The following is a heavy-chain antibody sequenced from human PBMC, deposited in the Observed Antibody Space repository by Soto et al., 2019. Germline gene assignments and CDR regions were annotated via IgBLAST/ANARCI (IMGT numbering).Heavy chain of an antibody. D-gene: IGHD3-10*01. CDR3: ARKDYYGAGIYYFDH. V-gene: IGHV1-3*01. CDR2: INGANGDT. CDR1: GYTFTAYP. J-gene: IGHJ4*02. Sequence: QVQLVQSGAEVKKPGASVKVSCKASGYTFTAYPVHWVRQAPGQRLEWMGWINGANGDTGYSQKFQGRVTVTRDTSAHTVYMELSSLTSEDTAVYYCARKDYYGAGIYYFDHWGQGTLVTVSS.